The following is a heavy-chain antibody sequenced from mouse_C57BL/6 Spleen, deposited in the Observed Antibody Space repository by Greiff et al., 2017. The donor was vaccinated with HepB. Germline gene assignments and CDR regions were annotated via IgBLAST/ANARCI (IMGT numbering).Heavy chain of an antibody. V-gene: IGHV1-64*01. CDR3: ARPNWDDFDY. D-gene: IGHD4-1*01. Sequence: VQLQQSGAELVKPGASVKLSCKASGYTFTSYWMHWVKQRPGQGLEWIGMIHPNSGSTNYNEKFKSKATLTVDKSSSTAYMQLSSLTSEDSAVYYCARPNWDDFDYWGQGTTLTVSS. CDR1: GYTFTSYW. CDR2: IHPNSGST. J-gene: IGHJ2*01.